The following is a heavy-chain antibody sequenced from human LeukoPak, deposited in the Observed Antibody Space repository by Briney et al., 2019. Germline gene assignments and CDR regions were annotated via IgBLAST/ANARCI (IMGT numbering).Heavy chain of an antibody. CDR3: ARAHGHHCGGDCYLPFDY. V-gene: IGHV3-21*01. CDR2: ISSSSSYI. CDR1: GFTFSSYS. Sequence: PGGSLRLSCAASGFTFSSYSMNWVRQAPGKGLEWVSSISSSSSYIYYADSVKGRFTISRDNAKNSLYLQMNSLRAEDTAVYYCARAHGHHCGGDCYLPFDYWGQGTLVTVSS. J-gene: IGHJ4*02. D-gene: IGHD2-21*01.